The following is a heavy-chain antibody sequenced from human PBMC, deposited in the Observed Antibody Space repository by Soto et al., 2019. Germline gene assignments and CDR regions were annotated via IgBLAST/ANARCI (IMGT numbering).Heavy chain of an antibody. CDR1: GDSVSNDNYY. D-gene: IGHD3-16*01. Sequence: SETLSLTCAVSGDSVSNDNYYWSWIRQPPGKGLEWIGYIYYSGTTNYNSYLKSRLSLSVDMSKNQFSLKLASVTAADTAVYFCARSQRGKTAFTFDYWGQGALVTVSS. V-gene: IGHV4-61*01. CDR3: ARSQRGKTAFTFDY. CDR2: IYYSGTT. J-gene: IGHJ4*02.